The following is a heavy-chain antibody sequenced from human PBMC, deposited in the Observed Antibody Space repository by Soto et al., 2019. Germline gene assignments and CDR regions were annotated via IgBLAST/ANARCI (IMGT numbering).Heavy chain of an antibody. Sequence: VVSLTISCSGAEYSFTSYWMNWVRQMPGKGLEWMGRIDPSASYTNYSPSLQGHVTISADKSISTAYLQWSSLKASDTAMYYCARYRRLHGMEVWCQRTTVTVSS. J-gene: IGHJ6*02. V-gene: IGHV5-10-1*01. CDR1: EYSFTSYW. CDR3: ARYRRLHGMEV. D-gene: IGHD2-15*01. CDR2: IDPSASYT.